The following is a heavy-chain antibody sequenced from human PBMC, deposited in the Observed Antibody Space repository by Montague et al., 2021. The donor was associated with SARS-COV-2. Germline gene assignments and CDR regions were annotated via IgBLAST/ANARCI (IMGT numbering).Heavy chain of an antibody. CDR3: ARHFRGYCSGGSCYEEISWFDP. CDR2: IDPRDSYT. Sequence: QSGAEVKKPGESLRISCKGSGYSFTSYWISWVRQMPGKGLEWMGRIDPRDSYTNYSPSFQGHVTISADKSISTTYLQWSSLKASDTAMYYCARHFRGYCSGGSCYEEISWFDPWGQGTLVTVSS. J-gene: IGHJ5*02. V-gene: IGHV5-10-1*01. D-gene: IGHD2-15*01. CDR1: GYSFTSYW.